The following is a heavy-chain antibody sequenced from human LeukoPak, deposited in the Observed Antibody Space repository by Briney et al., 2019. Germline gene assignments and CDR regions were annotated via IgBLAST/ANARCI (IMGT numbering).Heavy chain of an antibody. Sequence: PSETLSLICTVSGGSISSYYWSWIRQPPGKGREGIGYIYYRGSTIYNPPLKSRVTISVDTSKNQFSLKLSSVTAADAAVYYCAREGQQLVSSLVYYYYYMDVWGKGTTVTISS. J-gene: IGHJ6*03. CDR2: IYYRGST. CDR3: AREGQQLVSSLVYYYYYMDV. D-gene: IGHD6-13*01. V-gene: IGHV4-59*01. CDR1: GGSISSYY.